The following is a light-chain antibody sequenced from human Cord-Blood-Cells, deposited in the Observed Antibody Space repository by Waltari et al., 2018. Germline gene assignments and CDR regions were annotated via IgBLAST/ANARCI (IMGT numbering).Light chain of an antibody. CDR3: QQYNSYSPWT. CDR1: QSISSW. CDR2: DAS. Sequence: DIQMTQSPSTLSASVGDRVTITCRASQSISSWLAWYQQKPGKAPKLLIYDASSLESGGPSRFIGSGSGTEFSLTISSLQPDDFATYYCQQYNSYSPWTFGQGTKVEIK. J-gene: IGKJ1*01. V-gene: IGKV1-5*01.